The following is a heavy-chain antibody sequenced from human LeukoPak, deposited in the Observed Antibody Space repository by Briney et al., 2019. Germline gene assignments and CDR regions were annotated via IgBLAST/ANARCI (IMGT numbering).Heavy chain of an antibody. CDR1: GFTFSSYA. CDR2: ISGSGGST. Sequence: GVSLRLSCAASGFTFSSYAMSWVRQAPGKGLEWVSAISGSGGSTYYADSVKGRFTISRDNSKNTLYLQMNSLRAEDTAVHCCAKAFSSSSGNYWGQGTLVTVSS. D-gene: IGHD6-6*01. V-gene: IGHV3-23*01. J-gene: IGHJ4*02. CDR3: AKAFSSSSGNY.